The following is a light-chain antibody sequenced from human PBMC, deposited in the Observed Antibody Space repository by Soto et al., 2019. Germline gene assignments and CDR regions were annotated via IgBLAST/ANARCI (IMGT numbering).Light chain of an antibody. CDR2: DAS. V-gene: IGKV1-5*01. CDR1: QDVXSW. J-gene: IGKJ4*01. CDR3: QQYENDTRT. Sequence: DIQLTQSPSTLSASGGERVTIACLPSQDVXSWLGWYQQKPGRPPKFLXVDASSLERGGPSRLSGSGSVTEFTLTISNLHPYYFANYYCQQYENDTRTFGGGTKVDIK.